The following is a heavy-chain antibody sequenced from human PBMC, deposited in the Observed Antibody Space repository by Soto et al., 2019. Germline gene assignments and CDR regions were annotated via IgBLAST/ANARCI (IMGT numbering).Heavy chain of an antibody. CDR2: IDPRSGVT. CDR3: ATDDYGAFAF. D-gene: IGHD4-17*01. J-gene: IGHJ5*01. Sequence: ASVKVSCKPYGYTFTAYYIHWMRQVPGQGLECLGWIDPRSGVTNYAQKFQGRVTMTRXXXXXXVXMELSWLTSDDTAVYYCATDDYGAFAFWG. V-gene: IGHV1-2*02. CDR1: GYTFTAYY.